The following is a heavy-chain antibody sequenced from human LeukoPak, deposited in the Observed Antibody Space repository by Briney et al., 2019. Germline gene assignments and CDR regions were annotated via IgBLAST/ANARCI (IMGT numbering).Heavy chain of an antibody. Sequence: GGSLRLSCAASGFTFSDYYMSWIRQAPGKGLEWVSHISSSGSTIYYADSVKGRFTISRDNAKNSLYLQMNSLRAEDTAVYYCASSEPLLYGGVDYWGQGTLVTVSS. CDR1: GFTFSDYY. CDR3: ASSEPLLYGGVDY. V-gene: IGHV3-11*01. CDR2: ISSSGSTI. D-gene: IGHD2-2*02. J-gene: IGHJ4*02.